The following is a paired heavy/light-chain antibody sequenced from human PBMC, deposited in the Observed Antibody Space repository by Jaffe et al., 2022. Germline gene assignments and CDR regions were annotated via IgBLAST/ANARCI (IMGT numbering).Heavy chain of an antibody. CDR2: IFHSGSS. V-gene: IGHV4-39*01. CDR1: GGSVSSRNYY. Sequence: QLQLQESGPGLVKPSETLSLTCTVSGGSVSSRNYYWAWIRQPPGKGLEWLGSIFHSGSSYYDPSLESRVTIFVDTSNNQFSLRLSSVTAADTAVYYCARQRYYDYFNMDVWGKGTTVTVSS. J-gene: IGHJ6*04. D-gene: IGHD2-15*01. CDR3: ARQRYYDYFNMDV.
Light chain of an antibody. Sequence: IVLTQSPGTLSLSPGERATLSCRASQSVISSYFAWYQQKPGQAPRLLIYGASSRASGIPDRFSGSGSGTDFTLTISRLEPEDFAVYYCQQYGSSLWTFGQGTKVEVK. CDR2: GAS. CDR1: QSVISSY. V-gene: IGKV3-20*01. CDR3: QQYGSSLWT. J-gene: IGKJ1*01.